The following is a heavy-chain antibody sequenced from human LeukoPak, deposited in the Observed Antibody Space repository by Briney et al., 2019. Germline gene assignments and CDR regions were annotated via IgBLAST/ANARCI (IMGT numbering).Heavy chain of an antibody. CDR2: IVSKIDGGTT. J-gene: IGHJ4*02. D-gene: IGHD6-19*01. V-gene: IGHV3-15*04. CDR1: GFNFKNTW. Sequence: GGSLRLSCAASGFNFKNTWMSWVRQAPGKGLEWVGRIVSKIDGGTTDYGAPVRGRFTISRDDSTSTLYLEMSGLRSEDTAVYYCAKEDLKGIAVAVDYWGQGTLVTVSS. CDR3: AKEDLKGIAVAVDY.